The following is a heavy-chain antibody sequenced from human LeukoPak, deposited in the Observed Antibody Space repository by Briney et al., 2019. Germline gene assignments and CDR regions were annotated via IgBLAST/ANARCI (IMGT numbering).Heavy chain of an antibody. V-gene: IGHV3-53*01. CDR3: ARWMVNQPSVMDY. CDR2: IYGGTVT. J-gene: IGHJ4*02. CDR1: GFSVSTHF. Sequence: PGGSLRLSCAVSGFSVSTHFMTWVRQAPGKGLEWVSVIYGGTVTYYPDSVKGRFTISRDISKNTLLLQMDRLGAEDTAMDFCARWMVNQPSVMDYWGQGIMVTVSS. D-gene: IGHD1-14*01.